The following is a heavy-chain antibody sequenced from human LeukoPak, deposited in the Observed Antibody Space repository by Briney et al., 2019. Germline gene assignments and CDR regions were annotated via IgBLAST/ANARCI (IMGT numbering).Heavy chain of an antibody. J-gene: IGHJ6*03. CDR3: ARLSLVTAYYYYYMDV. CDR1: GGSISSYY. Sequence: SETLSLTCTVSGGSISSYYWSWIRQPPGKGLEWIGYIYTSGSTNYHPSLKSRVTISVDTSKNQFSLKLSSVTAADTAVYYCARLSLVTAYYYYYMDVWGKGTTVTVSS. V-gene: IGHV4-4*09. CDR2: IYTSGST. D-gene: IGHD5-18*01.